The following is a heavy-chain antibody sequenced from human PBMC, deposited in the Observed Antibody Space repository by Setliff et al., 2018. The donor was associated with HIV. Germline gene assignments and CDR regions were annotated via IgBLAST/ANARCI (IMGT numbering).Heavy chain of an antibody. J-gene: IGHJ4*02. Sequence: SLTCTVSGGSISNSDFYWGWIRQSPGKGLEWIGSIYYRGATYYNPTLQSRVTISADTSKNQFYLKLTSVTAADTAIYYCARPYDSLYGWGQGVLVTVSS. CDR1: GGSISNSDFY. V-gene: IGHV4-39*01. D-gene: IGHD3-22*01. CDR3: ARPYDSLYG. CDR2: IYYRGAT.